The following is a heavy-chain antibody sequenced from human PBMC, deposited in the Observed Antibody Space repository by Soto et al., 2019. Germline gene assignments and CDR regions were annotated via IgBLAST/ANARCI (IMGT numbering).Heavy chain of an antibody. CDR3: AAEPLGSRYYYSMDV. V-gene: IGHV1-58*02. J-gene: IGHJ6*02. Sequence: ASVKVSCKASGFTFTSSAMQWVRQARGQRLEWIGWIVVGSGNTNYAQKFQERVTITRDMSTSTAYMELSSLRSEDTAVYYYAAEPLGSRYYYSMDVWGQGTTVTVSS. CDR2: IVVGSGNT. CDR1: GFTFTSSA.